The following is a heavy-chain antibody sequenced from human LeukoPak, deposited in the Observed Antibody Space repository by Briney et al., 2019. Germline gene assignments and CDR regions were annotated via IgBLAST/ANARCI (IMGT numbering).Heavy chain of an antibody. V-gene: IGHV3-48*01. CDR1: GFTFTIFG. Sequence: GGSLRLSCATSGFTFTIFGINWVRQAPGKGPEWVSYIDARTGITYYADSVQGRFTISRDNAKESVFLQMNRLRVDDTAVYYCARTYDFGRGPPGDAFDNWGQGTPDTVSS. CDR2: IDARTGIT. J-gene: IGHJ3*02. D-gene: IGHD3-3*01. CDR3: ARTYDFGRGPPGDAFDN.